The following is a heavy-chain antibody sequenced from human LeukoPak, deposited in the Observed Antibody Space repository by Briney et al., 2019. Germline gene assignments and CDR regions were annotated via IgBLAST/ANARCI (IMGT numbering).Heavy chain of an antibody. D-gene: IGHD5-12*01. V-gene: IGHV1-18*01. CDR2: ISGYNGNT. CDR3: ARDYGYGVTVMISDDY. Sequence: ASVKVSCKASGYTFNRYGITWVRQAPGQGLEWMGWISGYNGNTNYAQKLQGRVTMTTDTSTSTAYMELRSLRSDDTAMYYCARDYGYGVTVMISDDYWGQVTLVTVSS. J-gene: IGHJ4*02. CDR1: GYTFNRYG.